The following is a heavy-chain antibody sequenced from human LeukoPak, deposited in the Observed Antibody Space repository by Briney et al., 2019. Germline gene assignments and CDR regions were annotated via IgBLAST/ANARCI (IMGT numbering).Heavy chain of an antibody. D-gene: IGHD3-9*01. CDR2: IYYSGST. V-gene: IGHV4-39*07. Sequence: PSETLSLTCTVSGGSISSSSYYWGWIRQPPGKGLEWIGSIYYSGSTYYNPSLKSRVTISVDTSKNQFSLKLSSVTAADTAVYYCARRPAGIRYFDWLFAPDDAFDIWGQGTMVTVSS. CDR3: ARRPAGIRYFDWLFAPDDAFDI. J-gene: IGHJ3*02. CDR1: GGSISSSSYY.